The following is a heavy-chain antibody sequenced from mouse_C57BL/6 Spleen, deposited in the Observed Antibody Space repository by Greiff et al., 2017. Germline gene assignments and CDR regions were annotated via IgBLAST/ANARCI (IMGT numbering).Heavy chain of an antibody. CDR1: GYTFTSYW. J-gene: IGHJ2*01. CDR2: IHPNSGST. Sequence: QVQLQQSGAELVKPGASVKLSCKASGYTFTSYWMHWVKQRPGQGLEWIGMIHPNSGSTNYNEKFKSKATLTVDKSSSTAYMQLSSLTSEDSAVYYCARSVKGYFDYWGQGTTLTVSS. D-gene: IGHD1-1*01. CDR3: ARSVKGYFDY. V-gene: IGHV1-64*01.